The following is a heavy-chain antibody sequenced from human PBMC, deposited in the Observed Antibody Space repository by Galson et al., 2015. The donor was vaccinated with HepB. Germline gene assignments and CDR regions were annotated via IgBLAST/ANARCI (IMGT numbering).Heavy chain of an antibody. V-gene: IGHV3-7*03. D-gene: IGHD2-2*01. J-gene: IGHJ4*02. CDR2: IKQDGSEK. Sequence: LRLSCAASGFTFSSYWMSWVRQAPGKGLEWVANIKQDGSEKYYVDSVKGRFTISRDNAKNSLYLQMNSLRAEDTAVYYCARSSGYCYAAHNDYWGQGTLVTVSS. CDR1: GFTFSSYW. CDR3: ARSSGYCYAAHNDY.